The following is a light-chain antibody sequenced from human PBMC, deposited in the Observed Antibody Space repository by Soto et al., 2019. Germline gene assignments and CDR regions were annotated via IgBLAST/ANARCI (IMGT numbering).Light chain of an antibody. J-gene: IGLJ2*01. CDR3: NSYSSSNSLI. CDR2: EVS. CDR1: SSDIGTYNY. V-gene: IGLV2-14*01. Sequence: QSVLTQPASVSGSLGQSITISCTGTSSDIGTYNYVSWYQQHPGKAPKLIIYEVSYRPSGVSNRFSASKSANTASLTISGIQAEDEADYYCNSYSSSNSLIFGGGTKLTVL.